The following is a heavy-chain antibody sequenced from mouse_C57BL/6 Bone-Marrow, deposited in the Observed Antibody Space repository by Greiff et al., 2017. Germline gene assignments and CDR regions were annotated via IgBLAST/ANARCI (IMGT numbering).Heavy chain of an antibody. Sequence: VQLQQPGAELVKPGPSVKLSCKASGYTFTSYWMHWVKQRPGRGLGWIGRINPISGGTKYNEKFKSKATLTVDKPSSTAYMQLSSLTSEDSAVYYCARGGRIYYYGSSYYARDYWGQGTSVTVSS. V-gene: IGHV1-72*01. CDR2: INPISGGT. CDR3: ARGGRIYYYGSSYYARDY. J-gene: IGHJ4*01. CDR1: GYTFTSYW. D-gene: IGHD1-1*01.